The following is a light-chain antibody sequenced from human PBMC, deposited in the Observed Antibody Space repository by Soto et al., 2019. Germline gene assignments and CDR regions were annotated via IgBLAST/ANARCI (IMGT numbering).Light chain of an antibody. V-gene: IGKV1-39*01. CDR3: QQSYNTTLT. CDR1: QNIATY. Sequence: DIQMTQSPSSLSASVGDRVTITCRASQNIATYLNWYQQTPGKAPKLLIYTASTLQSGVPSRFSGSGSGTDFTLTISSLQPEDFATFYCQQSYNTTLTVGGGTRWIS. J-gene: IGKJ4*01. CDR2: TAS.